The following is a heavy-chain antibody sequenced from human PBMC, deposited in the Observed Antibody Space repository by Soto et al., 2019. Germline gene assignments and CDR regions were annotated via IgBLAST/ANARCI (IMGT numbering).Heavy chain of an antibody. J-gene: IGHJ4*02. Sequence: EVQLLDSGGGLVQPGGPLRLSCAASGFTFSSYAMSWVRQAPVKGLEWVSATSGSGGSTYYADSVKGRFTISRDNSKNTLYLQMNSLRAEDTAVYYCAKFVRSGYPYFDYWGQGTLVTVSS. CDR2: TSGSGGST. V-gene: IGHV3-23*01. D-gene: IGHD3-3*01. CDR1: GFTFSSYA. CDR3: AKFVRSGYPYFDY.